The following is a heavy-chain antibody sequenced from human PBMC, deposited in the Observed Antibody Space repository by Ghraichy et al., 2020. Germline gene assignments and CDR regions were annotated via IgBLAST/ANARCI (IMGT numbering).Heavy chain of an antibody. V-gene: IGHV1-2*02. CDR1: GYTFTGYY. D-gene: IGHD1-26*01. CDR2: INPDSGGT. CDR3: ARTSGIVGAYYFDY. J-gene: IGHJ4*02. Sequence: ASVKVSCKASGYTFTGYYMHWVRQAPGHGLEWMGSINPDSGGTNYEQKFQGRVTMTRDTSISTFYMELSGLRSDDAAVYYCARTSGIVGAYYFDYWGQGTLVTVSS.